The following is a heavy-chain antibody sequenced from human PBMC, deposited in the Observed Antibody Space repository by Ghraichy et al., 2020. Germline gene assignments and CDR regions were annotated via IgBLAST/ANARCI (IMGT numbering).Heavy chain of an antibody. CDR3: AKPTILGGYSYGGHDAFDI. CDR2: ISGSGGST. Sequence: GVSLRLSCAASGFTFSSYAMSWVRQAPGKGLEWVSAISGSGGSTYYADSVKGRFTISRDNSKNTLYLQMNSLRAEDTAVYYCAKPTILGGYSYGGHDAFDIWGQGTMVTVSS. CDR1: GFTFSSYA. V-gene: IGHV3-23*01. J-gene: IGHJ3*02. D-gene: IGHD5-18*01.